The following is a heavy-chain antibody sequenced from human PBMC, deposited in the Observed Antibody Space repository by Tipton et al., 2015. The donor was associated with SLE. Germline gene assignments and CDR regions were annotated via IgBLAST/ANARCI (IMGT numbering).Heavy chain of an antibody. V-gene: IGHV4-38-2*01. CDR3: SIPLGSGWVPFDY. CDR1: GFSISSGYY. Sequence: SLTCDVSGFSISSGYYWGWIRQPPGKGLDWIASIYYTGSTYYNPSIKSRVTISVDTSKNQFFLNLNYVTVADTAVYYCSIPLGSGWVPFDYWGQGTLFTVSS. D-gene: IGHD6-19*01. CDR2: IYYTGST. J-gene: IGHJ4*02.